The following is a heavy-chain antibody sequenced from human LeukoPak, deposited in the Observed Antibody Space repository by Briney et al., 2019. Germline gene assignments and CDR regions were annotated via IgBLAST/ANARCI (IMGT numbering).Heavy chain of an antibody. J-gene: IGHJ5*02. Sequence: SETLSLTCAVYGGSFSGYYWSWIRQPPGKGLEWIGEINHSGSTNYNPSLKSRVTISVDTSKNQFSLKLSSVTAADTAVYYCARDQDRARFDPWGQGTLVTVSS. CDR2: INHSGST. V-gene: IGHV4-34*01. CDR3: ARDQDRARFDP. CDR1: GGSFSGYY.